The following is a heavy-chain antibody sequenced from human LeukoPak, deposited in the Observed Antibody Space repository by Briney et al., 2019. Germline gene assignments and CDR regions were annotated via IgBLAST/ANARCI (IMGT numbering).Heavy chain of an antibody. CDR1: GGSFSGYY. CDR2: INHSGST. CDR3: ARRGLAAAGPFYYYYYMDV. J-gene: IGHJ6*03. Sequence: PSETLSLTCAVYGGSFSGYYWSWIRQPPGKGLEWIGEINHSGSTNYNPSLKRRVTISVDTSKNQFSLKRRSVTAADTAVYYCARRGLAAAGPFYYYYYMDVWGKGTTVTISS. D-gene: IGHD6-13*01. V-gene: IGHV4-34*01.